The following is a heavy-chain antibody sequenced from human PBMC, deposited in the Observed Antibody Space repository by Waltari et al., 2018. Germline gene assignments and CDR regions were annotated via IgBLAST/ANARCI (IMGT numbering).Heavy chain of an antibody. CDR1: RPPLIPYE. CDR2: ISITGRSI. V-gene: IGHV3-48*03. J-gene: IGHJ6*02. CDR3: AGGRDFWTGSQSPSYNGLDV. Sequence: AQLEESGGDLVQPGGSLTLSCTRSRPPLIPYELHWVRLAPGKGLEWVSYISITGRSIFYADSVRGRFTISRDNAKNSVYLHINSLRADDTAVYFCAGGRDFWTGSQSPSYNGLDVWGQGTTVTVSS. D-gene: IGHD3-3*01.